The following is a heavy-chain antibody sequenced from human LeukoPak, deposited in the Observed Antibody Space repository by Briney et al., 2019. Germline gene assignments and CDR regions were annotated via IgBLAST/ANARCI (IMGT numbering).Heavy chain of an antibody. CDR3: ARDQRDIVVVPRLMYYYYMDV. CDR2: INWNSGSI. D-gene: IGHD2-2*01. CDR1: GFTFDDYA. Sequence: GGSLRLSCAASGFTFDDYAMHWVRQTPGKGLDWVSGINWNSGSIDYADSVKGRFTISRDNAKNSLYLQMNSLRAEDTAVYYCARDQRDIVVVPRLMYYYYMDVWGKGTTVTVSS. V-gene: IGHV3-9*01. J-gene: IGHJ6*03.